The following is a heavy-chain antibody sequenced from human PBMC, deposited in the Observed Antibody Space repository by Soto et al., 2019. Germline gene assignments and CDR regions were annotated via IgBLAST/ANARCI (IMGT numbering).Heavy chain of an antibody. CDR1: GFTFDDYA. CDR2: ITWNRGSI. Sequence: EVQLVESGGGLVQPGRSLRLSCAASGFTFDDYAMHWVRQVHGKGLEWVSGITWNRGSIGYADSVRGRCTISRHNAKNSLYLQMNSLRDEDTALYHCAKDYSASLRAFDIWGQGTMVTVSS. V-gene: IGHV3-9*01. J-gene: IGHJ3*02. D-gene: IGHD5-18*01. CDR3: AKDYSASLRAFDI.